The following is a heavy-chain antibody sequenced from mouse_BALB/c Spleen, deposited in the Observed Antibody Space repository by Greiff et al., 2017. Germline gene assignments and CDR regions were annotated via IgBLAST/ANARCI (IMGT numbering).Heavy chain of an antibody. Sequence: DVMLVESGGGLVKPGGSLKLSCAASGFTFSDYYMYWVRQTPEKRLEWVATISDGGSYTYYPDSVKGRFTISRDNAKNNLYLQMSRLKSEDTAMYYCARAPYGNYAMDYWGQGTSVTVSS. CDR3: ARAPYGNYAMDY. D-gene: IGHD2-1*01. J-gene: IGHJ4*01. V-gene: IGHV5-4*02. CDR1: GFTFSDYY. CDR2: ISDGGSYT.